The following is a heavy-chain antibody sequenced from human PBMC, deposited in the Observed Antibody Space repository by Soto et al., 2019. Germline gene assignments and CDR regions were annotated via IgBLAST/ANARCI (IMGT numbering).Heavy chain of an antibody. CDR1: GGSISSSSYY. J-gene: IGHJ3*02. CDR3: ARMEGAFDI. D-gene: IGHD3-3*01. Sequence: ETLSLTCTVSGGSISSSSYYWGWIRQPPGKGLEWIGSIYYSGSTYYNPSLKSRVTISVDTSKNQFSLKLSSVTAADTAVYYCARMEGAFDIWGQGTMVTVSS. V-gene: IGHV4-39*01. CDR2: IYYSGST.